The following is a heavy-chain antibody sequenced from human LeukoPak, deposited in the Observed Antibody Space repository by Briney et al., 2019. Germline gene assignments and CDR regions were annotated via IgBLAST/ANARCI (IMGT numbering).Heavy chain of an antibody. CDR2: INHSGST. CDR1: GGSFSGYY. V-gene: IGHV4-34*01. Sequence: SSETLSLTCAVYGGSFSGYYWSWIRQPPGKGLEWIGEINHSGSTNYNPSLKSRVTISVDTSKNQFSLKLSSVTAADTAVYYCARGRYYGSGSYYNPRGPFRHWGQGTLVTVSS. J-gene: IGHJ1*01. CDR3: ARGRYYGSGSYYNPRGPFRH. D-gene: IGHD3-10*01.